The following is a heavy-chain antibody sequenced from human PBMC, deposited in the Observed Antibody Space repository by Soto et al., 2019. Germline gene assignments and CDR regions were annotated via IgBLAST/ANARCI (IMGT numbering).Heavy chain of an antibody. CDR3: ASPGYCISTSCYYYYGMDV. CDR1: GGSISSSSYY. CDR2: IYYSGST. J-gene: IGHJ6*02. Sequence: PSETLSLTCTVSGGSISSSSYYWGWIRQPPGKGLEWIGSIYYSGSTYYNPSLKSRVTISVDTSKNQFSLKLSSVTAADTAVYYCASPGYCISTSCYYYYGMDVWGQGTAVTVSS. D-gene: IGHD2-2*01. V-gene: IGHV4-39*01.